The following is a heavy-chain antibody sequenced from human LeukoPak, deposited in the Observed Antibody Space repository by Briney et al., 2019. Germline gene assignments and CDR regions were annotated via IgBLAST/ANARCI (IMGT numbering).Heavy chain of an antibody. CDR2: IDPSDSST. CDR3: PRHTSLWFGKSRIDSNY. CDR1: GYSFTSYW. V-gene: IGHV5-10-1*01. D-gene: IGHD3-10*01. J-gene: IGHJ4*02. Sequence: GESLKISCKGSGYSFTSYWITWVRQMSGKGLEWMGRIDPSDSSTNYSSYFQGHVTMSVDKSISTAYLQWTSLKASATAIYDCPRHTSLWFGKSRIDSNYSAQGTPVTVSS.